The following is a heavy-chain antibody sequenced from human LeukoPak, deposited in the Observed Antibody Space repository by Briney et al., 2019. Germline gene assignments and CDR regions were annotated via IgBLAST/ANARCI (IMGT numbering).Heavy chain of an antibody. J-gene: IGHJ4*02. Sequence: PGGSLRLSCATSGFTLSSYWMHWVRQVPGKGLEWLSRINNDGVSTSYADSLKGRFTISRDNAKNTLYLRMNSLRAEDTAIYYCARKPLSGGYGGTIDYWGQGTLVTVSS. CDR1: GFTLSSYW. D-gene: IGHD5-12*01. CDR2: INNDGVST. CDR3: ARKPLSGGYGGTIDY. V-gene: IGHV3-74*01.